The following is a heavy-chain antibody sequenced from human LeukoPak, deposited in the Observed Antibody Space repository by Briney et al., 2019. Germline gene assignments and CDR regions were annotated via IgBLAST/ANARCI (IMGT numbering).Heavy chain of an antibody. CDR3: ARGEMATIEDAFDI. J-gene: IGHJ3*02. CDR2: IYYSGST. V-gene: IGHV4-59*01. Sequence: SETLSLTCTVSGGSISSYYWSWIRQPPGKGLGWIGYIYYSGSTNYNSSLKSRVTISLDTSKNQFSLKLSSVTAADTAIYYCARGEMATIEDAFDIWGKGTTVTVSS. D-gene: IGHD5-24*01. CDR1: GGSISSYY.